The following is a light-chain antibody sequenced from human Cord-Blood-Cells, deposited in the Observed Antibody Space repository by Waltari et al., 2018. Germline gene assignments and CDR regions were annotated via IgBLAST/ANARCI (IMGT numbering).Light chain of an antibody. CDR3: QRWDSSSDHVV. CDR2: YDS. J-gene: IGLJ2*01. Sequence: SYVLTQPPSVSVAPGKTARITCGGNNIGSKSLHWYQQKPGQAPVLVIYYDSDRPSGIPERFSGSNSGNTATLTISRVEAGDEADYYCQRWDSSSDHVVFGGGTKLTVL. CDR1: NIGSKS. V-gene: IGLV3-21*04.